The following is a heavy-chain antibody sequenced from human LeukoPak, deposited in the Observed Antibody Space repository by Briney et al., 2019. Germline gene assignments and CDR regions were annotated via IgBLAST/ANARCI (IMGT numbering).Heavy chain of an antibody. J-gene: IGHJ5*02. CDR3: AGSIVVVTARSNWFDP. D-gene: IGHD2-21*02. Sequence: SETLSLTCAVYGGSFSGYYWSWIRQPPGKGLEWIGEINHSGSTNYNPSLKSRVTISVDTSKNQFSLKLSSVSAADTAVYYCAGSIVVVTARSNWFDPWGQGTLVTISS. CDR1: GGSFSGYY. V-gene: IGHV4-34*01. CDR2: INHSGST.